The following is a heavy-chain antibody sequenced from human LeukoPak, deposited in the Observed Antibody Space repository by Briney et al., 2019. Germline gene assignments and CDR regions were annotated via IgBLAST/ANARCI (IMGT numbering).Heavy chain of an antibody. CDR3: AGVRAGGNRAFDV. CDR2: IDPDDSGS. J-gene: IGHJ3*01. V-gene: IGHV3-74*01. D-gene: IGHD4-23*01. CDR1: GFTFSSYW. Sequence: GGSLRLSCAASGFTFSSYWMHWVRQAPGEGLVSVSRIDPDDSGSTYADSVKGRFTISRDNAKNTLWLQMNSLRADDTAVYYCAGVRAGGNRAFDVWGQGTVVAVSS.